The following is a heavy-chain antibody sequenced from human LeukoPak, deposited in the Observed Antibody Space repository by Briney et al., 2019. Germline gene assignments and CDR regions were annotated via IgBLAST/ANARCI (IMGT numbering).Heavy chain of an antibody. CDR1: GGSFGGYY. J-gene: IGHJ5*02. D-gene: IGHD6-13*01. CDR2: INHSGST. Sequence: SETLSLTCAVYGGSFGGYYWSWIRQPPGKGLEWIGEINHSGSTNYNPSLKSRVTISVDTSKNQFSLKLSSVTAADTAVYYCARTRYSSSWSQLSQSSRLDPWGQGTLVTVSS. CDR3: ARTRYSSSWSQLSQSSRLDP. V-gene: IGHV4-34*01.